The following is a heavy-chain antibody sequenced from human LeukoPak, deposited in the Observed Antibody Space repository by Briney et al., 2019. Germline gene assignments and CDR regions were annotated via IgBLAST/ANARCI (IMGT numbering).Heavy chain of an antibody. J-gene: IGHJ4*02. D-gene: IGHD1/OR15-1a*01. CDR2: IRSSGDST. Sequence: HPGGSLRLSCVASGFTFSNYAMSWVRQTPGKGPEWVSGIRSSGDSTYYADSVKGRFTTSRDNSKNTLYLQMNSLRAEDTALYYCAKGNWNKLEVFDYWGQGILVTVSS. CDR1: GFTFSNYA. V-gene: IGHV3-23*01. CDR3: AKGNWNKLEVFDY.